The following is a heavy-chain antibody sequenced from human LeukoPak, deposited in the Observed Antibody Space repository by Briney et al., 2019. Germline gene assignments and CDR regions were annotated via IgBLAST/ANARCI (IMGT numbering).Heavy chain of an antibody. V-gene: IGHV3-7*01. CDR3: ARDLPGYSYGYDY. Sequence: PGGSLRLSCAASGFTFSSYWMSWVRQAPGKGLEWVANIKQDGSEKYYVDSVKGRFTISRDNAKNSLYLQMNSLRAEDTAVYYCARDLPGYSYGYDYWGQGALVTVSS. CDR1: GFTFSSYW. J-gene: IGHJ4*02. CDR2: IKQDGSEK. D-gene: IGHD5-18*01.